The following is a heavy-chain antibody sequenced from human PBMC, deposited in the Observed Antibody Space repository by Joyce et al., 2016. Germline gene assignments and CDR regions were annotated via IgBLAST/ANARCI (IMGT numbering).Heavy chain of an antibody. CDR2: INYSGNT. Sequence: QVQLQESGPGLVQPSQTLSLTCGVSGGSISDGGYYWSWIRQRPGQGLEWIGYINYSGNTSYNPTLKSRLTISIDMSKNQFSLRLTSVTAADTAVYYCARVPLSSAFDYWGQGILVTVSS. D-gene: IGHD1-26*01. CDR3: ARVPLSSAFDY. V-gene: IGHV4-31*11. J-gene: IGHJ4*02. CDR1: GGSISDGGYY.